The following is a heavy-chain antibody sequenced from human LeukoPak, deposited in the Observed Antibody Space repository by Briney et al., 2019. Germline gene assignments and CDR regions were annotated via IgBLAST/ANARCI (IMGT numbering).Heavy chain of an antibody. J-gene: IGHJ4*02. D-gene: IGHD3-16*01. CDR2: IYYSGST. Sequence: SETLSLTCTVSGGSISSGDYYWSWIRQPPGKGLEWIGYIYYSGSTYYNPSLKSRVTISVDTSKNQFSLKLSSVTAADTAVYYCARAVWGSPYFDYWGQGTLVTVSS. V-gene: IGHV4-30-4*02. CDR1: GGSISSGDYY. CDR3: ARAVWGSPYFDY.